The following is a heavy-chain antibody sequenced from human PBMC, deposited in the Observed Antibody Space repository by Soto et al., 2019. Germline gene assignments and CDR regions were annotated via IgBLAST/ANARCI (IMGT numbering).Heavy chain of an antibody. V-gene: IGHV4-59*08. CDR3: ARRTPGITTGGGGGMDV. CDR2: IYYTGST. Sequence: QLQLQESGPGLVKPSETLSLTCIVSGGSISDDYWSWIWQPPGKGLEWIGFIYYTGSTNYNPSLKSRVTMSVDTSKNQFSLKLTSVTAADTAVYFCARRTPGITTGGGGGMDVWGQGTTVSVSS. D-gene: IGHD1-20*01. J-gene: IGHJ6*02. CDR1: GGSISDDY.